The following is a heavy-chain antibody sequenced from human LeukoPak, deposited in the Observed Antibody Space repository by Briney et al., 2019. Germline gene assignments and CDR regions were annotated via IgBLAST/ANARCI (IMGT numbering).Heavy chain of an antibody. CDR3: ARNPAKVFPAVY. Sequence: GGSLRLSCAASGFTFSSYGMSWVRQAPGKGLEWVSAISGSGGSTYYADSVKGRFTISRDNAKNSLSLQMNSLRADDTAVYYCARNPAKVFPAVYWGQGTLVTVSS. V-gene: IGHV3-23*01. J-gene: IGHJ4*02. CDR2: ISGSGGST. D-gene: IGHD2-2*01. CDR1: GFTFSSYG.